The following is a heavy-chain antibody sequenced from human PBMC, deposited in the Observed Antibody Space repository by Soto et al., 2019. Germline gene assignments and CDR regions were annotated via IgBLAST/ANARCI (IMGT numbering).Heavy chain of an antibody. CDR3: AREGYLGSGSHDAFDI. D-gene: IGHD3-10*01. Sequence: GGSLRLSCAASGFTFSDYYMSWIRQAPGKGLEWVSYISSSSSTIYYADSVKGRFTISRDNAKNSLYLQMNSLRAEDTAVYYCAREGYLGSGSHDAFDIWGQGTMVTVSS. CDR2: ISSSSSTI. J-gene: IGHJ3*02. V-gene: IGHV3-11*04. CDR1: GFTFSDYY.